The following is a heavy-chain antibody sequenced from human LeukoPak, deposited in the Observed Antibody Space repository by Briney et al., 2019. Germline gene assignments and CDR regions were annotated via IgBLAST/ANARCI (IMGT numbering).Heavy chain of an antibody. J-gene: IGHJ5*02. CDR3: ARGPNSSSWYGR. Sequence: KASETLSLTCTVSGVSISSGDYYWSWIRQPPGKGLEWIGYIYYSGSTYYNPSLKSRVTISVDTSKNQFSLKLSSVTAADTAVYYCARGPNSSSWYGRWGQGTLVTVSS. CDR2: IYYSGST. V-gene: IGHV4-30-4*01. D-gene: IGHD6-13*01. CDR1: GVSISSGDYY.